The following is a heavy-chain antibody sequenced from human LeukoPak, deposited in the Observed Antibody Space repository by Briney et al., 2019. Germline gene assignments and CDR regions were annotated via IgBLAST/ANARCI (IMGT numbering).Heavy chain of an antibody. V-gene: IGHV1-46*01. CDR3: ARDQEGFDY. CDR2: IYPRDGRT. Sequence: ASVKVSCKASGYTFTSYSIHWVRQAPGQGLEWMGMIYPRDGRTSYAQKFQGRVTVTTDKSTSTVHMELSGLRSEDTAVYYCARDQEGFDYWGQGTLVTVSS. J-gene: IGHJ4*02. CDR1: GYTFTSYS.